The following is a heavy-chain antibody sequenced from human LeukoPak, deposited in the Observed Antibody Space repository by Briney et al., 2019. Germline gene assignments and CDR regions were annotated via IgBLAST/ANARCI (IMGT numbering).Heavy chain of an antibody. Sequence: AGSLRLSCAASGFTLSHYWMGWVRPAPGKGRDWVANIKHDEIENYLADAVTGRFTISRDNAENSRFLQMNSLRPGDTAVYFCVKLVVVTATYWYFDVWGRGTPITVSS. CDR2: IKHDEIEN. V-gene: IGHV3-7*01. J-gene: IGHJ2*01. CDR3: VKLVVVTATYWYFDV. CDR1: GFTLSHYW. D-gene: IGHD2-21*02.